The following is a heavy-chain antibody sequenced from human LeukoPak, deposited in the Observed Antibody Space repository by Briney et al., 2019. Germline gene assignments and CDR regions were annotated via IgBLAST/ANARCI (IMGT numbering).Heavy chain of an antibody. CDR2: INNDGSTT. D-gene: IGHD3-10*01. CDR1: GFTFSSYG. J-gene: IGHJ5*02. CDR3: ARDLSFGAPYNWFDP. V-gene: IGHV3-74*01. Sequence: PGGSLRLSCAASGFTFSSYGVSWVRQAPGKGLVWVSRINNDGSTTSYADSVKGRFTISRDNAKNTLYLQMNNLRAEDTAVYYCARDLSFGAPYNWFDPWGQGTLVTVSS.